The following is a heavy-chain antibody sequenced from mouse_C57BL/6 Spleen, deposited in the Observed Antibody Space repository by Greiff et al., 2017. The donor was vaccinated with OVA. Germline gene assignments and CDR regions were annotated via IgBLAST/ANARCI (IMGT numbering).Heavy chain of an antibody. CDR2: IDPNSGGN. CDR3: ARPRWLLLYAMDD. CDR1: GYTFTSYW. Sequence: VQLQQPGAELVKPGASVKLSCKASGYTFTSYWMHWVKQRPGRGLEWIGRIDPNSGGNKYNEKFKSKATLTVDKPTSTAYMQLSSLTSEDSAVYYCARPRWLLLYAMDDWGQGTSVTVSS. D-gene: IGHD2-3*01. V-gene: IGHV1-72*01. J-gene: IGHJ4*01.